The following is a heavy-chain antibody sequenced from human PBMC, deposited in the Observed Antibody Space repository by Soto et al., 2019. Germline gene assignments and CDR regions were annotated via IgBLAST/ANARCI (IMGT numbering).Heavy chain of an antibody. D-gene: IGHD3-10*01. CDR3: ARLRVGFGDLLTY. J-gene: IGHJ4*02. V-gene: IGHV5-10-1*01. CDR2: IDPSDSYT. CDR1: GYSFTSYW. Sequence: EVQLVQSGAEVKKPGESLRISCKGSGYSFTSYWISWVRQMPGKGLEWTGRIDPSDSYTNYSPSFKAHVTISADKSISTAYRQWSSLKASDTAMYYCARLRVGFGDLLTYWGQGTLVTVSS.